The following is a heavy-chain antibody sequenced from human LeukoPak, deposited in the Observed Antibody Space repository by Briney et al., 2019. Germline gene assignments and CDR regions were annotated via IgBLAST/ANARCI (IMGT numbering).Heavy chain of an antibody. J-gene: IGHJ6*02. D-gene: IGHD3-9*01. V-gene: IGHV1-8*01. CDR2: MNPNSGNT. Sequence: ASVKVSCKASGYTFTSYDINWVRQATGQGLEWMGWMNPNSGNTGYAQKFQGRVTMTRNTSISTAYMELSSLRSEDTAVYYCARAPYDILTGYYYYYSGMDVWGQGPRSPSP. CDR3: ARAPYDILTGYYYYYSGMDV. CDR1: GYTFTSYD.